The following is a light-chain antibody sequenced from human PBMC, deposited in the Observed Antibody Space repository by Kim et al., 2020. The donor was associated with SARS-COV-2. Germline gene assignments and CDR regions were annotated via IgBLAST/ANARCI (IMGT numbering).Light chain of an antibody. CDR2: QDK. CDR1: KLGDKY. Sequence: SYELTQPPSVSVSPGQTASITCSGDKLGDKYASWYQQKPGQSPVVVIHQDKNRPSGIPERFSGSSSGNTATLTISETQAMDEADYYCQAWDSNTVVFGGGTKLTVL. V-gene: IGLV3-1*01. CDR3: QAWDSNTVV. J-gene: IGLJ2*01.